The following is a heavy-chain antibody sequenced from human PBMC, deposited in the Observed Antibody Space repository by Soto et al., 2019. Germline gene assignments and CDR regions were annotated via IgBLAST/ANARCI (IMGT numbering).Heavy chain of an antibody. CDR1: GFTVSSNY. Sequence: GGSLRLSCAASGFTVSSNYMSWVRQAPGKGLEWVSVIYSGGSTYYADSVKGRFTISRDNSKNTLYLQMNSLRAEDTAVYYYARVRGWSGYSYGSRQYGMDVWGQGTTVTVSS. V-gene: IGHV3-53*01. J-gene: IGHJ6*02. D-gene: IGHD5-18*01. CDR3: ARVRGWSGYSYGSRQYGMDV. CDR2: IYSGGST.